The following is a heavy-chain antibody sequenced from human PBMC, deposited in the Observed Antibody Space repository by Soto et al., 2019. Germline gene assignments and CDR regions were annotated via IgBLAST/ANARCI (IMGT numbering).Heavy chain of an antibody. Sequence: LRLSCAASGFTFSSYWMHWVRQVPEKGLVWVSRINSDGSITNYADAVKGRFTISRDNVKNTLYLQMNSLRAEDTAVYYCVRYPRSVGGSYRPDYPGQGTLVTVSS. D-gene: IGHD3-16*02. V-gene: IGHV3-74*01. CDR1: GFTFSSYW. CDR3: VRYPRSVGGSYRPDY. J-gene: IGHJ4*02. CDR2: INSDGSIT.